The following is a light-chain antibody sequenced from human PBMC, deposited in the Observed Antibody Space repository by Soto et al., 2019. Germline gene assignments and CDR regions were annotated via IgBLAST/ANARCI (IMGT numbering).Light chain of an antibody. CDR1: QSVSSN. J-gene: IGKJ4*01. CDR3: QQYNNWPLT. V-gene: IGKV3-15*01. CDR2: GVS. Sequence: EIVMTQSPATLSVSPGERATLSCRASQSVSSNLAWDQQKPGQAPRLLIYGVSTRATGIPARFSGSGSGTEFTLTISSLQSEDFAVYYCQQYNNWPLTFGGGTKVEIK.